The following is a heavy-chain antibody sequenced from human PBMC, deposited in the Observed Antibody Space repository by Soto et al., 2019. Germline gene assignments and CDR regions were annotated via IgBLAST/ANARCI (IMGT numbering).Heavy chain of an antibody. V-gene: IGHV3-9*01. D-gene: IGHD6-19*01. CDR2: ISWHSGSI. CDR3: EKDLSPAVAGTSIDY. Sequence: EVQLVESGGGLVQPGRSLRLSCAASGFTFDDYAMHWVRQAPGKGLEWVSGISWHSGSIGYADSVKGRFTISRDNAKNSLHLQMNSLRAEDTAVYYCEKDLSPAVAGTSIDYWGHGTLVTVSS. J-gene: IGHJ4*01. CDR1: GFTFDDYA.